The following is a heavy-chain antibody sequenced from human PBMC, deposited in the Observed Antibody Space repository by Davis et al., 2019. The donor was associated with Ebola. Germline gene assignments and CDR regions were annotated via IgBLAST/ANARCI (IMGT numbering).Heavy chain of an antibody. CDR3: AKDAYRGGGYYGSGSAAGYYYYYMDV. Sequence: PGGSLTLSCAASGFTFSDYYMSWIRQAPGKGLEWVSYISSSCSTIYYEDSVKGRFPISRDNAKNSLYLQMNSLRAEDTAVYYCAKDAYRGGGYYGSGSAAGYYYYYMDVWGKGTTVTVSS. V-gene: IGHV3-11*04. J-gene: IGHJ6*03. CDR1: GFTFSDYY. D-gene: IGHD3-10*01. CDR2: ISSSCSTI.